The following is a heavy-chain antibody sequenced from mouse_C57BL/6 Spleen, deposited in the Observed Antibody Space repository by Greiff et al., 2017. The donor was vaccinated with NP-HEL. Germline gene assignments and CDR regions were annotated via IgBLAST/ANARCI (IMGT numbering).Heavy chain of an antibody. V-gene: IGHV1-80*01. CDR3: ARYDYDGAHYYAMDY. D-gene: IGHD2-4*01. Sequence: VQLQQSGAELVKPGASVKISCKASGYAFSSYWMNWVKQRPGKGLEWIGQIYPGDGDTNYNGKFKGKATLTADKSSSTAYMQLSSLTSEDSAVYFCARYDYDGAHYYAMDYWGQGTSVTVSS. CDR2: IYPGDGDT. CDR1: GYAFSSYW. J-gene: IGHJ4*01.